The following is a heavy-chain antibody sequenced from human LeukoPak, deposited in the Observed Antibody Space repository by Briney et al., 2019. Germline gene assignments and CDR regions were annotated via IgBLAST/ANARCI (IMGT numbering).Heavy chain of an antibody. CDR1: GGSISSGGYY. J-gene: IGHJ4*02. D-gene: IGHD3-16*01. CDR2: IYHSGST. Sequence: SQTLSLTCTVSGGSISSGGYYWSWIRQPPGKGLEWIGYIYHSGSTYYNPSLKSRVTISVDRSKNQFSLKLSSVTAADTAVYYCARGRYGWLPFDYWGQGTLVTVSS. CDR3: ARGRYGWLPFDY. V-gene: IGHV4-30-2*01.